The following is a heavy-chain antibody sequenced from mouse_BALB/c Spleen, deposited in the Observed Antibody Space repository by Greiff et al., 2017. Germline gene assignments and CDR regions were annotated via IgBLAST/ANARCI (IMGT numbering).Heavy chain of an antibody. CDR1: GFTFSSYA. Sequence: EVMLVESGGGLVQPGGSLKLSCAASGFTFSSYAMSWVRQTPEKRLEWVASISSGGSTYYPDSVKGRFTISRDNARNILYLQMSSLRSEDTAMYYCARGNYGYDYWGQGTTLTVSS. CDR3: ARGNYGYDY. J-gene: IGHJ2*01. V-gene: IGHV5-6-5*01. CDR2: ISSGGST. D-gene: IGHD1-2*01.